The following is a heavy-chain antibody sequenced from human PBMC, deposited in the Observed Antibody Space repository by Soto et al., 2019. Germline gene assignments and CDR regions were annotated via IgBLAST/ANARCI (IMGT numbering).Heavy chain of an antibody. Sequence: QVQLVQSGAEVKKPGASVKVSCKASGYTFTSYGISWVRQAPGQGLEWMGWISAYNGNTNYAQKLQGRVTMTTDTSTGTVYMELTSLTSDDTPVYYCAIDQLLYYYDISGYFDYWGQGTLVTVPS. CDR1: GYTFTSYG. V-gene: IGHV1-18*01. J-gene: IGHJ4*02. D-gene: IGHD3-22*01. CDR3: AIDQLLYYYDISGYFDY. CDR2: ISAYNGNT.